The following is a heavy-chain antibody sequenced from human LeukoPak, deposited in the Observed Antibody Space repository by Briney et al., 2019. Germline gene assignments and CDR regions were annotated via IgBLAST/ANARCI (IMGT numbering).Heavy chain of an antibody. CDR2: ISYDGSNK. V-gene: IGHV3-30-3*01. Sequence: GGSLRLSCAASGFTFSSYAMHWVRQAPGKGLEWVAVISYDGSNKYYADSVKGRFTISRDNSKNTLYLQMNSLRAEDTAVYYCASSPYDSRASLDYWGQGTLVTVSS. CDR3: ASSPYDSRASLDY. D-gene: IGHD3-22*01. CDR1: GFTFSSYA. J-gene: IGHJ4*02.